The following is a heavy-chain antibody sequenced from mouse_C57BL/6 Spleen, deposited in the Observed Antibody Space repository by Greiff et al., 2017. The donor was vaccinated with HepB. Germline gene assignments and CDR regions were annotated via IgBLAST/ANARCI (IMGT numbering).Heavy chain of an antibody. D-gene: IGHD1-1*01. J-gene: IGHJ4*01. V-gene: IGHV1-55*01. Sequence: SGAELVKPGASVKMSCKASGYTFTSYWITWVKQRPGQGLEWIEDIYPGSGSTNYNEKFKSKATLTVDTSSSTAYMQLSSLTSEDSAVYYCARRFSTTVGYAMDYWGQGTSVTVSS. CDR3: ARRFSTTVGYAMDY. CDR2: IYPGSGST. CDR1: GYTFTSYW.